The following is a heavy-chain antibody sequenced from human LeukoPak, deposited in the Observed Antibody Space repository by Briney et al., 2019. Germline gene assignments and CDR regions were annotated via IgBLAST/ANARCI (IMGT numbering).Heavy chain of an antibody. CDR3: ARHRPDYGDYVAYFDY. J-gene: IGHJ4*02. V-gene: IGHV4-39*01. CDR2: FYYSGST. Sequence: SETLSLTCTVSGGSISSSSYYWGWIRQPPGQGLEWIGSFYYSGSTYSNPSLKSRLTISVDTSKNQFSLKLSSVTAADTAVYYCARHRPDYGDYVAYFDYWGQGALVTVSS. CDR1: GGSISSSSYY. D-gene: IGHD4-17*01.